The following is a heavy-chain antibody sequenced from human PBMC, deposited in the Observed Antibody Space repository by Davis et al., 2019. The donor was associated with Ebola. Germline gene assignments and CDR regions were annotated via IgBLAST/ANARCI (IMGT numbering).Heavy chain of an antibody. J-gene: IGHJ6*02. CDR1: GYTFTSYG. D-gene: IGHD2-2*01. Sequence: ASVKVSCKASGYTFTSYGISWVRQAPGQGLEWMGWISAYNGNTNYAQKLQGRVTMTTDTSTSTAYMELRSLRSDDTAVYYCARDTRQYQLLFGDYYYYYGMDVWGQGTTVTVSS. CDR3: ARDTRQYQLLFGDYYYYYGMDV. V-gene: IGHV1-18*01. CDR2: ISAYNGNT.